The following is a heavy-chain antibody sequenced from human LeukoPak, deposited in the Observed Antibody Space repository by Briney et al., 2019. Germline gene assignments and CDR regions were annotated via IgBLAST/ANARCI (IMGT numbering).Heavy chain of an antibody. CDR3: AKDLRYYDSRPPGAFDI. J-gene: IGHJ3*02. CDR1: GFTFSSYG. Sequence: GGSLRLSCAASGFTFSSYGMHWVRQAPGKGLEWVAFIRYDGSNKYYADSVKGRFTISRDNSKNTLYLQMNSLRAEDTAVYYCAKDLRYYDSRPPGAFDIWGQGTMVTVSS. CDR2: IRYDGSNK. D-gene: IGHD3-22*01. V-gene: IGHV3-30*02.